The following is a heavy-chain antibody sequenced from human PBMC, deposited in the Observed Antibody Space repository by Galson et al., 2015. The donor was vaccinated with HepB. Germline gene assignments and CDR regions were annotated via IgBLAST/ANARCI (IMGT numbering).Heavy chain of an antibody. Sequence: SLRLSCAASGFTFSSYGMHWVRQAPGKGLEWVAVISYDGSNKYYADSVKGRFTISRDNSKNTLYLQMNSLRAEDTAVYYCAKDLYSGYDSVDCWGQGTLVTVSS. CDR2: ISYDGSNK. D-gene: IGHD5-12*01. V-gene: IGHV3-30*18. CDR3: AKDLYSGYDSVDC. J-gene: IGHJ4*02. CDR1: GFTFSSYG.